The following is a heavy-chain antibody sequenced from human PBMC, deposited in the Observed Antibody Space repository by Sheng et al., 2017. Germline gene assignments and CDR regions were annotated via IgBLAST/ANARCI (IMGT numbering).Heavy chain of an antibody. CDR3: ARDGYYDSRSFDY. CDR1: GGSISSYY. Sequence: QVQLQESGPGLVKPSETLSLTCTVSGGSISSYYWSWIRQPPGKGLEWIGYIYYSGSTNYNPSLKSRVTISVDTSKNQFSLKLSSVTAADTAVYYCARDGYYDSRSFDYWGQGTLVTVSS. D-gene: IGHD3-22*01. V-gene: IGHV4-59*01. CDR2: IYYSGST. J-gene: IGHJ4*02.